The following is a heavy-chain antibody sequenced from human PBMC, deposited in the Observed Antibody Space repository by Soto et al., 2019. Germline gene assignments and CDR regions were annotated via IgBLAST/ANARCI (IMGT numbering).Heavy chain of an antibody. Sequence: ASVKVSCKASGYTFTSYDINWVRQATGQGLEWMGWMNPNSGNTGYAQKFQGRVTMTRNTSISTAYMELSSLRSEDTAVYYCARGPSPWTYYGSGSYYKPHPKFDYWGQGTLVTVSS. D-gene: IGHD3-10*01. CDR3: ARGPSPWTYYGSGSYYKPHPKFDY. V-gene: IGHV1-8*01. CDR2: MNPNSGNT. J-gene: IGHJ4*02. CDR1: GYTFTSYD.